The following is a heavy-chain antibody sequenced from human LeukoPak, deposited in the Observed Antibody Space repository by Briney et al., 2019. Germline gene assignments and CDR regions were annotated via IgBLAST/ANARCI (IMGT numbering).Heavy chain of an antibody. CDR2: ICYSGST. CDR3: ARHPTPSGSYFPKNFDY. Sequence: PSETLSLTCTVSGGSISSSGYYWGWIRQPPGKGLEWIASICYSGSTYYNPSLKSRVTISVDTSKNQFSLKLSSVTAADTAVYYCARHPTPSGSYFPKNFDYWGQGALVTVSS. V-gene: IGHV4-39*01. CDR1: GGSISSSGYY. D-gene: IGHD3-10*01. J-gene: IGHJ4*02.